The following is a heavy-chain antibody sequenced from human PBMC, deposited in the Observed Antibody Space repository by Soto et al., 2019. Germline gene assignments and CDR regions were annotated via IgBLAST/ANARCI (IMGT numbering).Heavy chain of an antibody. CDR3: ARHFYSGYEKYFQH. CDR1: GGSISSSSYY. Sequence: SETLSLTCTVSGGSISSSSYYWVLIRQPPGKGLEWIGSIYYSGSTYYNPSLKSRVTISVDTSKNQFSLKLSSVTAADTAVYYCARHFYSGYEKYFQHWGQGTLVTVSS. D-gene: IGHD5-12*01. J-gene: IGHJ1*01. CDR2: IYYSGST. V-gene: IGHV4-39*01.